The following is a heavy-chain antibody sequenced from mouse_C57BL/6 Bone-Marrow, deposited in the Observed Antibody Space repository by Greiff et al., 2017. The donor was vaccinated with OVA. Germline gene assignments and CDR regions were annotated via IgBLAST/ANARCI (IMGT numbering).Heavy chain of an antibody. J-gene: IGHJ2*01. CDR3: ARKRAMRWLLRYFY. CDR1: GYTFTSYG. CDR2: IYPRSGNT. Sequence: QVQLQQSGAELARPGASVKLSCKASGYTFTSYGISWVKQRTGQGLEWIGEIYPRSGNTYYNEKFKGKVTLTADKSSSTAYMELRSLTSEDSAVYFCARKRAMRWLLRYFYWGQGTTLTVSS. D-gene: IGHD2-3*01. V-gene: IGHV1-81*01.